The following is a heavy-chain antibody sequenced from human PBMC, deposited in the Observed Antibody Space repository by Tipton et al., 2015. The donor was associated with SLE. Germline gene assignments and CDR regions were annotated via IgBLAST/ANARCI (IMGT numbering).Heavy chain of an antibody. CDR1: GGSFRGYY. CDR3: ATGYYGSGSYV. CDR2: VNHGEST. J-gene: IGHJ4*02. Sequence: TLSLPCAVYGGSFRGYYLSWVRQPPAKGLEWIGDVNHGESTNYNPSLKSRVTISLDTSKNQFALKLNSVTAADTAVYYCATGYYGSGSYVWGQGTLVTVSS. D-gene: IGHD3-10*01. V-gene: IGHV4-34*01.